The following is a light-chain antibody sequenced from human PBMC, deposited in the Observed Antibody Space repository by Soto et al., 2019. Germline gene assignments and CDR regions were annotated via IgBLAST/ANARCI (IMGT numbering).Light chain of an antibody. J-gene: IGKJ2*01. V-gene: IGKV2-30*02. CDR2: KVS. CDR3: RQGTHWPPYT. CDR1: QSLVHSDGNTY. Sequence: DVVMTQSPLSLPVTLGQPASISCRSSQSLVHSDGNTYLNWFHQKPGQSPRRLIYKVSNRGSGVPDRFSGSGADTNFPLKISGVEAEDVGVYYCRQGTHWPPYTFGEGTKLEIK.